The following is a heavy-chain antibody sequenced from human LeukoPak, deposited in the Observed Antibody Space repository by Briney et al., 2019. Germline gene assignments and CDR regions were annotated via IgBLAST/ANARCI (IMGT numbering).Heavy chain of an antibody. J-gene: IGHJ4*02. CDR3: ARPSGSYFDE. Sequence: PGGSPRLSCAASGFTFSNYTIHWVRQAPGKGLEWVAVISYDGTNKYYADSVKGRFTISRDNSKNTLYLQMNSLRPEDTALYYCARPSGSYFDEWGQGTLVTVSS. V-gene: IGHV3-30*04. CDR1: GFTFSNYT. CDR2: ISYDGTNK. D-gene: IGHD1-26*01.